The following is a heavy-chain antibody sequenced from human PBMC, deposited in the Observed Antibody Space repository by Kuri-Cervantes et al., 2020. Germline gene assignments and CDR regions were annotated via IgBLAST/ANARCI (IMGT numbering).Heavy chain of an antibody. Sequence: GGSLRLSCAASGFTFSSYGMHWVRQAPGKGLEWVAVISYDGSNKYYADSVKGRFTISRDNPKNTLYLQMNSLRAEDTAVYYCARDAGEYSSSWSNYYYYYYGMDVWGQGTTVTVSS. CDR3: ARDAGEYSSSWSNYYYYYYGMDV. J-gene: IGHJ6*02. D-gene: IGHD6-13*01. V-gene: IGHV3-30*03. CDR1: GFTFSSYG. CDR2: ISYDGSNK.